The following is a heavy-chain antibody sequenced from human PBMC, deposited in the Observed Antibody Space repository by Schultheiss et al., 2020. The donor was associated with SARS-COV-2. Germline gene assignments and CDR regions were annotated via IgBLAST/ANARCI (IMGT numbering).Heavy chain of an antibody. CDR2: IYYSGST. D-gene: IGHD6-13*01. CDR1: GGSISSGGYS. CDR3: ARVVSGYSSSWRWFDP. J-gene: IGHJ5*02. V-gene: IGHV4-61*08. Sequence: SETLSLTCAVSGGSISSGGYSWSWIRQPPGKGLEWIGYIYYSGSTNYNPSLKSRVTISVDTSKNQFSLKLSSVTAADTAVYYCARVVSGYSSSWRWFDPWGQGTLVTVSS.